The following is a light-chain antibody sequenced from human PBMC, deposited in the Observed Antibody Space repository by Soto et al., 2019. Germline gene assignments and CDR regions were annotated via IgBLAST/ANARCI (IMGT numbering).Light chain of an antibody. V-gene: IGKV1-27*01. CDR2: AAS. CDR3: QTYNSASFA. CDR1: QGIKNY. J-gene: IGKJ3*01. Sequence: DIQMTQSPSSLSASVGDRVTITCRASQGIKNYLAWYQQRPGKAPNLLIYAASTLQSGVPSRFSGRGSGTHFTLTLSSLQAEDVAIYYCQTYNSASFAFGPGTRVDI.